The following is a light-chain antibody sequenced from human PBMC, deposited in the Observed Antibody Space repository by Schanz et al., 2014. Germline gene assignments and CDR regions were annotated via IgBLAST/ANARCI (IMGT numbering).Light chain of an antibody. Sequence: QSALTQPASVSGSPGQSITISCTGTSSDIGSYNLVSWYQQHPDKAPKLMIYEGSKRPSGVSNRFSGSKSVNTASLTISGLQAEDEADYYCCSYAGSNNLAFGGGTQLTVL. J-gene: IGLJ2*01. V-gene: IGLV2-23*01. CDR3: CSYAGSNNLA. CDR2: EGS. CDR1: SSDIGSYNL.